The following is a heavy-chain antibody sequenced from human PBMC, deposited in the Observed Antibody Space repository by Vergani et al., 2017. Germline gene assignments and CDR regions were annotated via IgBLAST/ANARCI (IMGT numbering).Heavy chain of an antibody. CDR2: ISYDGTQK. V-gene: IGHV3-30*03. J-gene: IGHJ5*02. CDR3: ARGNYYGSGTYVDP. Sequence: QVHLVESGGGVVQPGRSLRLSCVVSGFTSSYYCMHWVRQAPGKGLEWVAVISYDGTQKYYADSVKGRFTISRDNSKSTLHLQLNNLRVEDTAVYYCARGNYYGSGTYVDPWGQGTLVTVSS. D-gene: IGHD3-10*01. CDR1: GFTSSYYC.